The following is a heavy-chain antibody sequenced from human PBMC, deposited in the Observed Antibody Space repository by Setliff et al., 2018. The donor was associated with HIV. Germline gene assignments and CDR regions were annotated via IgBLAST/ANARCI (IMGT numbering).Heavy chain of an antibody. CDR1: GYTFTGYY. V-gene: IGHV1-2*02. Sequence: ASVKVSCKASGYTFTGYYIHWIRQAPGRGLQWLGWINPNDGGTKVAQQFQGSVTITRDTSISTAFMHLSGLRSDDTAMYYCAREVKGDDFPFDNWGRGTLVTVSS. CDR2: INPNDGGT. CDR3: AREVKGDDFPFDN. D-gene: IGHD3-3*01. J-gene: IGHJ4*02.